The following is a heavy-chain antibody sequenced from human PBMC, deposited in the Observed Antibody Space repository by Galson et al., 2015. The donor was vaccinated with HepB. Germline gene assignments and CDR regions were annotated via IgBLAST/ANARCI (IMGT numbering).Heavy chain of an antibody. CDR1: GFTFGDYA. CDR3: TRGWGLQLWPHAFDI. CDR2: IRSKAYGGTT. J-gene: IGHJ3*02. V-gene: IGHV3-49*04. D-gene: IGHD5-18*01. Sequence: SLRLSCAASGFTFGDYAMSWVRQAPGKGLEWVGFIRSKAYGGTTEYAASVKGRFTISRDDSKSIAYLQMNSLKTEDTAVYYCTRGWGLQLWPHAFDIWGQGTMVTVSS.